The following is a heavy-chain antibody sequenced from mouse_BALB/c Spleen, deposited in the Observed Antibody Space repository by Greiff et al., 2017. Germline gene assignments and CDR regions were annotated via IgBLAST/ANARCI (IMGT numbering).Heavy chain of an antibody. J-gene: IGHJ1*01. V-gene: IGHV14-1*02. CDR2: IDPENGNT. CDR3: ARRTGTWYFDV. D-gene: IGHD4-1*01. Sequence: EVQLVESGAELVRPGALVKLSCKASGFNIKDYYMHWVKQRPEQGLEWIGWIDPENGNTIYDPKFQGKASITADTSSNTAYLQLSSLTSEDTAVYYCARRTGTWYFDVWGAGTTVTVSS. CDR1: GFNIKDYY.